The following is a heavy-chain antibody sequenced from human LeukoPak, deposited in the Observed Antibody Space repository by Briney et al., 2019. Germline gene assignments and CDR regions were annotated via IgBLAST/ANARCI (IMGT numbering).Heavy chain of an antibody. CDR2: INWNGGST. CDR3: ARDSVELTRIVGLPAY. CDR1: GFTFDDYG. V-gene: IGHV3-20*04. D-gene: IGHD3-22*01. J-gene: IGHJ4*02. Sequence: GGSLRLSCAAAGFTFDDYGMSWVRQAPGKGLEWVSVINWNGGSTGYADSVKGRFTISRDNAKNSLYLQMNSLRAEDTALYYCARDSVELTRIVGLPAYWGQGTLVTVSS.